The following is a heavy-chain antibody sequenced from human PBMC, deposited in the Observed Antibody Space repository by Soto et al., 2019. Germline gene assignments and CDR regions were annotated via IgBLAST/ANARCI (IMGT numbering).Heavy chain of an antibody. CDR1: GDSVSSNSAA. Sequence: SPTLSLACANSGDSVSSNSAAWNWIRQSPSIGLEWLGRTYYRSKWYNDYSVSVKSRITINPDTSKNQFSLQLNSVTPEDTAVYYCARAPGGRSWYEFAFDIWGQGTMVTVSS. V-gene: IGHV6-1*01. CDR2: TYYRSKWYN. CDR3: ARAPGGRSWYEFAFDI. D-gene: IGHD6-13*01. J-gene: IGHJ3*02.